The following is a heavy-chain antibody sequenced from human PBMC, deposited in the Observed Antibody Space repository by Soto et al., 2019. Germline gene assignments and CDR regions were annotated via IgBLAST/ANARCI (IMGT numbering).Heavy chain of an antibody. J-gene: IGHJ6*02. CDR1: GYTFTSYY. V-gene: IGHV1-46*01. CDR2: INPSGGST. D-gene: IGHD6-13*01. CDR3: ARGRGAAAGRPNYYYYGMDV. Sequence: ASVKVSCKASGYTFTSYYMHWLRQAPGQGLEWMGIINPSGGSTSYAQKFQGRVTMTRDTSTSTVYMELSSLRSEDTAVYYCARGRGAAAGRPNYYYYGMDVWGQGTTVTVSS.